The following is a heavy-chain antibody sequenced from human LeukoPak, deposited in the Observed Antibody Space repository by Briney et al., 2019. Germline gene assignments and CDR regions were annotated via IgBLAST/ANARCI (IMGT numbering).Heavy chain of an antibody. D-gene: IGHD3-10*01. Sequence: GGSLRHSCAASGFTFSSYSMNWVRQAPGKELEWVSSISSSSRYIYYTDSVKVRLTISRYNDKNSLYLQMNSLRAEDTAVYYCARGRMTMVRGVTYYFDYWGQGTLVTVSS. CDR3: ARGRMTMVRGVTYYFDY. J-gene: IGHJ4*02. CDR1: GFTFSSYS. CDR2: ISSSSRYI. V-gene: IGHV3-21*01.